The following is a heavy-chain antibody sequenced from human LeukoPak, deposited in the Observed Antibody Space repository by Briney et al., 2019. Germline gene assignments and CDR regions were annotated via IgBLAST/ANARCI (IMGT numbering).Heavy chain of an antibody. J-gene: IGHJ4*02. CDR1: GGSISTYY. CDR3: TRGKVVAGTPGQNSWDY. Sequence: SETLSFNCTVSGGSISTYYWNWIRQPAGKGLEWIGRINASGSTNYNPSLKSRVTMSVDTSKNQFSLNLSSVTAADTAVYYCTRGKVVAGTPGQNSWDYWGQGTLVTVSS. CDR2: INASGST. D-gene: IGHD6-19*01. V-gene: IGHV4-4*07.